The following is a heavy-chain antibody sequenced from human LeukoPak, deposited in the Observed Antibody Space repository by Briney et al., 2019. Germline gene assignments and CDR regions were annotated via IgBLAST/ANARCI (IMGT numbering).Heavy chain of an antibody. CDR3: ARDGHRRYYYDSSGREDAFDI. CDR1: GYTCTNYG. D-gene: IGHD3-22*01. Sequence: ASVKVSCKASGYTCTNYGLSWVRHAPGQGLEWMGWIRTYNGHTNYAQTLQSRVTMTTDTSTSTLYMEVRSLRSDDPAVYYCARDGHRRYYYDSSGREDAFDIWGQGTMVTVSS. J-gene: IGHJ3*02. CDR2: IRTYNGHT. V-gene: IGHV1-18*01.